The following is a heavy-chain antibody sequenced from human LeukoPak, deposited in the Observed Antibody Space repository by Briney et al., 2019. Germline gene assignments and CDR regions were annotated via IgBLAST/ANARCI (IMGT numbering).Heavy chain of an antibody. J-gene: IGHJ5*02. D-gene: IGHD5-12*01. CDR2: INHSGST. Sequence: PSETLSLTCAVYGGSFSGYFWSWIRQPPGKGLEWIGEINHSGSTNYNPSLKSRVTISVDTSKNQFSLKLSSVTAADTAVYYCARGRGPTTIAGDWFDPWGQGTLVTVSS. CDR3: ARGRGPTTIAGDWFDP. CDR1: GGSFSGYF. V-gene: IGHV4-34*01.